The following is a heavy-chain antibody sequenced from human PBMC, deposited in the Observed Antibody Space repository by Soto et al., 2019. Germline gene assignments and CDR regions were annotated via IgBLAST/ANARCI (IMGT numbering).Heavy chain of an antibody. CDR3: VLVDNYVTPTPQDV. CDR1: GYIFVNYG. D-gene: IGHD3-16*01. Sequence: QVQLVQSGDEVKKPGASVKVSCKASGYIFVNYGIAWVRQAPGQGLEWMGWMSPYTGKTHSATKIQGRLTMPTDTATSTAYMDLGSLTSDDTAVYYCVLVDNYVTPTPQDVWGQGTTVTVSS. V-gene: IGHV1-18*01. J-gene: IGHJ6*02. CDR2: MSPYTGKT.